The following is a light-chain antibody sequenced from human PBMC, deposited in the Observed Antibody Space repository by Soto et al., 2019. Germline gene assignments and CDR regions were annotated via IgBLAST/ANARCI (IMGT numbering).Light chain of an antibody. Sequence: DIQMTPSPSTLSASVVDIVTISCLASQTISNWLAWYQQKPGKAPKLLIYDASSLESGVPSRFSGSGSGTEFTLTISSLQPEDFATYYCLQHNNYPRTCGQGTKGDIK. CDR2: DAS. CDR1: QTISNW. J-gene: IGKJ1*01. V-gene: IGKV1-5*01. CDR3: LQHNNYPRT.